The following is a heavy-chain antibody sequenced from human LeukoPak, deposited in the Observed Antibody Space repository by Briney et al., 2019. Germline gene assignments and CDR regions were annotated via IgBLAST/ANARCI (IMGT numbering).Heavy chain of an antibody. CDR2: IYYSGST. V-gene: IGHV4-39*07. Sequence: SETLSLTCNVSGGSISSSSYYWGWIRQPPGKGLEWIGSIYYSGSTYYNPSLKSRVTISVDTSKNQFSLKLSSVTAADTAVYYCARDYIAVAGYFDYWGQGTLVTVSS. CDR1: GGSISSSSYY. CDR3: ARDYIAVAGYFDY. D-gene: IGHD6-19*01. J-gene: IGHJ4*02.